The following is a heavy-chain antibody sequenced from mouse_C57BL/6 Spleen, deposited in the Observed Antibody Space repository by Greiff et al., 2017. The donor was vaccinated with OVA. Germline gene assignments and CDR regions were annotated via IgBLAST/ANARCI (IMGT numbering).Heavy chain of an antibody. CDR3: APYSNYGGY. V-gene: IGHV1-82*01. CDR1: GYAFSSSW. CDR2: IYPGDGDT. J-gene: IGHJ2*01. D-gene: IGHD2-5*01. Sequence: QVQLQQSGPELVKPGASVKISCKASGYAFSSSWMNWVKQRPGKGLEWIGRIYPGDGDTNYNGNFKGKATLTADKSSSTAYMQLSSLTSEDSAVYFCAPYSNYGGYWGQGTTLTVSS.